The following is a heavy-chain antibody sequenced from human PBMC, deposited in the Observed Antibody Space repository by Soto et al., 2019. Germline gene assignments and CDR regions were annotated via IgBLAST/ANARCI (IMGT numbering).Heavy chain of an antibody. CDR3: ARDRVSHLYQLPVYYYYYGMDV. J-gene: IGHJ6*02. Sequence: QVQLVESGGGVVQPGRSLRLSCAASGFTFSSYAMHWVRQAPGKGLEWVAVISYDGSNKYYADSVKGRFTISRDNSKNTLYLQMNSLRAEDTAVYYCARDRVSHLYQLPVYYYYYGMDVCGQGTTVTVSS. V-gene: IGHV3-30-3*01. D-gene: IGHD2-2*01. CDR2: ISYDGSNK. CDR1: GFTFSSYA.